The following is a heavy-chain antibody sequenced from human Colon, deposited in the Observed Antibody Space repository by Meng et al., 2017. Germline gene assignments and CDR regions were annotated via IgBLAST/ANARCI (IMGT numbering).Heavy chain of an antibody. CDR2: ISYSGNS. D-gene: IGHD6-19*01. J-gene: IGHJ4*02. CDR1: GGSLSSGNDY. Sequence: QVQLQASGPGLVRPSETLSLPCTVSGGSLSSGNDYWSWIRQAPGKGLEWIGYISYSGNSLYNPSLKSRVDISTDTSRRQCSLKFNSVTAADTAIYYCATGPGYSSGLDSWGRGALVTVSS. CDR3: ATGPGYSSGLDS. V-gene: IGHV4-61*01.